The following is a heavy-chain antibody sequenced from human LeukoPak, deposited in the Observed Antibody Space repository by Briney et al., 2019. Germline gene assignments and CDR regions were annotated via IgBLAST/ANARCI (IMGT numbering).Heavy chain of an antibody. Sequence: ASVKVSCKTFGYTFINFGIAWVRQVPGQGLEWMAWISVYNGNTNYAQKFQGRVTVTRDTSMNTAYMELTTLTSDDTAVYYCAREARWDVKYFDNWGQGTLVTVSS. J-gene: IGHJ4*02. V-gene: IGHV1-18*01. CDR2: ISVYNGNT. D-gene: IGHD1-26*01. CDR3: AREARWDVKYFDN. CDR1: GYTFINFG.